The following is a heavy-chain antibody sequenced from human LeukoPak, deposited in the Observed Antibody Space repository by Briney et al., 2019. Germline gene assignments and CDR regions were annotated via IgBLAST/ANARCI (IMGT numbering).Heavy chain of an antibody. J-gene: IGHJ1*01. CDR1: GFTFSSYW. CDR3: ARAPSEIGGYYPEYFRH. V-gene: IGHV3-74*01. CDR2: IKSDGST. D-gene: IGHD3-22*01. Sequence: GGSLRLSCVASGFTFSSYWMHWVRQAPGKGLVWVSRIKSDGSTNYADSVKGRFAISRDNAKNTVSLQMNSLRAEDTGVYFCARAPSEIGGYYPEYFRHWGQGTLVTVSS.